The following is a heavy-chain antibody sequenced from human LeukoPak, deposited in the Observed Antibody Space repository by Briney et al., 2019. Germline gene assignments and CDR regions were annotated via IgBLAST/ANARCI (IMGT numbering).Heavy chain of an antibody. D-gene: IGHD3-3*01. J-gene: IGHJ5*02. CDR1: GGSISSYY. V-gene: IGHV4-59*01. CDR2: IYYSGST. CDR3: ARGYYDFWSGLPSGWFDP. Sequence: KPSETLSLTCTVTGGSISSYYWSWIRQPPGKGLEWIGYIYYSGSTNYNPSLKSRVTISVDTSKNQFSLKLSSVTAADTAVYYCARGYYDFWSGLPSGWFDPWGQGTLVTVSS.